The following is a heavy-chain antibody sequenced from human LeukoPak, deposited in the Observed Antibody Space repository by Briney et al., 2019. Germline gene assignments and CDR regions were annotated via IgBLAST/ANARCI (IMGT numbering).Heavy chain of an antibody. CDR2: ISSSSSYI. CDR3: ARAGLGGHYIDY. Sequence: PGGSLRLSCAASGFTFSSYSMNWVRQAPGKGLEWVSSISSSSSYIYYADSVKGRFTISRDNAKKSLFLQMSNVRAEDTAVYYCARAGLGGHYIDYWGQGTLVTVSS. CDR1: GFTFSSYS. J-gene: IGHJ4*02. D-gene: IGHD2-15*01. V-gene: IGHV3-21*04.